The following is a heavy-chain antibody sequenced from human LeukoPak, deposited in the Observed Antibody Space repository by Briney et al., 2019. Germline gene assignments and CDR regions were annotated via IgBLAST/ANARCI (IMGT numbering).Heavy chain of an antibody. D-gene: IGHD1-26*01. CDR1: VASINSYY. J-gene: IGHJ5*02. V-gene: IGHV4-59*01. Sequence: SETLSLTCIVSVASINSYYWNWIRQPPGKGLEWIWNTYNIGSTNYNTSLKSRVNISPDKSKNQFPLNINSVTAAHTAVYYFTKDWELGSWGQGTLVTVSS. CDR2: TYNIGST. CDR3: TKDWELGS.